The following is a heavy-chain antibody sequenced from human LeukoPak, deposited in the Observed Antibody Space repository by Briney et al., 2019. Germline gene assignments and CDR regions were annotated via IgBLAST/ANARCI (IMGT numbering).Heavy chain of an antibody. Sequence: GGSLRLSCAASGFTFSTYSMNGVRQAPGEGREGVSSLSGSSAYRYYADSVKDRCTISRDDAKTSLYLQMNNLRADADTAVYYCARGNCSRSTCSIDYWGQGTLVTVSS. CDR3: ARGNCSRSTCSIDY. V-gene: IGHV3-21*04. J-gene: IGHJ4*02. CDR2: LSGSSAYR. D-gene: IGHD2-2*01. CDR1: GFTFSTYS.